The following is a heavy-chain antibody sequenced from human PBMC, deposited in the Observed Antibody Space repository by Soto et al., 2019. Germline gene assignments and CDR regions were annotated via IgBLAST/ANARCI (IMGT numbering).Heavy chain of an antibody. CDR2: ISQSGDT. CDR1: GGSISSSNW. D-gene: IGHD6-13*01. V-gene: IGHV4-4*02. J-gene: IGHJ4*02. Sequence: QVQLQESGPGLVKPSGTLSLTCAVSGGSISSSNWWTWVRQPPGKGLEWIGEISQSGDTHYNSSLKSRISISVDMSKNQFSVRLSSVTAADTAVYYCARIVASAGFDWGQGTLVTVSS. CDR3: ARIVASAGFD.